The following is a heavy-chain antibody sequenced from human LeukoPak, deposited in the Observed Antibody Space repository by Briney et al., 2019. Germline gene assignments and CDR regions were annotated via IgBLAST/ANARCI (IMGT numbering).Heavy chain of an antibody. CDR1: GFTFSDYY. J-gene: IGHJ1*01. CDR3: ARGEFLDPYCSSTSCYAGEYFQH. Sequence: GGSLRLSCAASGFTFSDYYMSWIRQAPGKGLEWVSYISSSGSTIYYADSVRGRFTISRDNAKNSLYLQMNSLRAEDTAVYYCARGEFLDPYCSSTSCYAGEYFQHWGQGTLVTVSS. CDR2: ISSSGSTI. V-gene: IGHV3-11*04. D-gene: IGHD2-2*01.